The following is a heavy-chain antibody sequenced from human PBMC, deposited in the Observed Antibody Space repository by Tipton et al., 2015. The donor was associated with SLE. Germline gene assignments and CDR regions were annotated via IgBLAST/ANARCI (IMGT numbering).Heavy chain of an antibody. J-gene: IGHJ4*02. CDR2: IYHSGST. D-gene: IGHD1-1*01. CDR1: GYSISSGYY. CDR3: ASGVEGGGFDY. V-gene: IGHV4-38-2*02. Sequence: TLSLTCTVSGYSISSGYYWGWIRQPPGKGLEWIGSIYHSGSTYYNPSLKSRVTISVDTSKNQFSLKLSSVTAADTAVYYCASGVEGGGFDYWGQGTTVTVSS.